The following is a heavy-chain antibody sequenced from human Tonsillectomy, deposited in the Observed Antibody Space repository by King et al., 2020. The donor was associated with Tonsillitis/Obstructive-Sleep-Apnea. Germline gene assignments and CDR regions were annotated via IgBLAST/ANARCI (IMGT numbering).Heavy chain of an antibody. CDR1: GYTFTSYY. D-gene: IGHD3-3*01. J-gene: IGHJ5*02. CDR3: ARVAYYDFWSGPNWFDP. V-gene: IGHV1-46*01. CDR2: INPSGGST. Sequence: VQLVESGAEVKKPGASVKGSCKASGYTFTSYYMHWVRQAPGQGLEWMGIINPSGGSTSYAQKFQGRVTMTRDPSTSTVYMELGSLRSEDTAVYYCARVAYYDFWSGPNWFDPWGQGTLVTVSS.